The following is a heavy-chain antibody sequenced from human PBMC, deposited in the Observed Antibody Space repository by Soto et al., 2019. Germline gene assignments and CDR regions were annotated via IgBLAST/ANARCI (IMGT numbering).Heavy chain of an antibody. CDR2: ISGSGGST. CDR1: GFTFSSYA. J-gene: IGHJ4*02. CDR3: AKDLSGSYYDFDY. D-gene: IGHD1-26*01. V-gene: IGHV3-23*01. Sequence: GGSLRLSCAASGFTFSSYAMSWVRQLSGKGLEWVSVISGSGGSTYYADSVKGRFTISRDNSKNTLYLQMNSLRGEDTALYYCAKDLSGSYYDFDYWGQGTLVTVSS.